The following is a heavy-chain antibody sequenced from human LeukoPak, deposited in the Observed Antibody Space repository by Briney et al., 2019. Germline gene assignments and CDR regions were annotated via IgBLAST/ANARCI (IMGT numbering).Heavy chain of an antibody. CDR1: GYTFTSYG. CDR3: ARSDDFWSGTDFDN. V-gene: IGHV1-18*01. CDR2: ISAYNGNT. D-gene: IGHD3-3*01. Sequence: ASVRVSCKASGYTFTSYGISWVRQAPGQGLEWMGWISAYNGNTNYAQKLQGRVTMTTDTSTSTAYMELRSLRSDDTAVYYCARSDDFWSGTDFDNWGQGTLVTVSS. J-gene: IGHJ4*02.